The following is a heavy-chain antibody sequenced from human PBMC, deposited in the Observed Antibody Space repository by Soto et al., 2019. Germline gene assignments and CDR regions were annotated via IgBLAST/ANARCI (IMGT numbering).Heavy chain of an antibody. CDR2: ITSASSAI. V-gene: IGHV3-48*02. D-gene: IGHD1-1*01. CDR3: ARDGKGAAYTHGPYYFDY. CDR1: GFPFSFYS. Sequence: GGSLRLSCAASGFPFSFYSMNWVRQAPGKGLEWISYITSASSAINYADSVRGRFTISRDNAMRSLFLHMNSLRDEDTAVYYCARDGKGAAYTHGPYYFDYWGQGALVTVSS. J-gene: IGHJ4*02.